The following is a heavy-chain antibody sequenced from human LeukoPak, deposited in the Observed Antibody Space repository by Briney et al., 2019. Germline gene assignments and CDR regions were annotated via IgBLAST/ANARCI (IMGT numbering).Heavy chain of an antibody. V-gene: IGHV3-7*04. Sequence: PGGTLRLSCAASGFTFRNYWMSWVRQAPGKGLEWVANIKQDGSEKYHVDSVKGRFTISRDNAKNSLYLQMNSLRAEDTAVYYCARAGYSMDTEYFQHWGQGTLVTVSS. CDR3: ARAGYSMDTEYFQH. D-gene: IGHD5-18*01. CDR2: IKQDGSEK. J-gene: IGHJ1*01. CDR1: GFTFRNYW.